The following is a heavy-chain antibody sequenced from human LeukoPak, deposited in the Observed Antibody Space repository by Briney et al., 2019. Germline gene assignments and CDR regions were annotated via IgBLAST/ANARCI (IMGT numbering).Heavy chain of an antibody. CDR1: GGSISSSSYY. V-gene: IGHV4-39*07. CDR2: IYYSGST. Sequence: PSETLSLTCTVSGGSISSSSYYWGWIRQPPGKGLEWIGSIYYSGSTYYNPSLKSRVTISVDTSKNQFSLKLSSVTAADTAVYYCARDVGAGRKVIYYYGSGSYQHWGQGTLVTVSS. CDR3: ARDVGAGRKVIYYYGSGSYQH. J-gene: IGHJ4*02. D-gene: IGHD3-10*01.